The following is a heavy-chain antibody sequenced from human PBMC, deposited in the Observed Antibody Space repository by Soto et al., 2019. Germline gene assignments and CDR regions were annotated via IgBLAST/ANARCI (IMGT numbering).Heavy chain of an antibody. CDR3: ARFSGWYSAFDY. Sequence: SETLSLTCTVSGGSISSYYWSWIRQPPGKGLEWIAYIYYSGSTNYNPSLKSRATISVDTSKNEFSLKLHSVTAADTAVYYCARFSGWYSAFDYWGQGTPVTVSS. CDR1: GGSISSYY. J-gene: IGHJ4*02. V-gene: IGHV4-59*01. D-gene: IGHD6-19*01. CDR2: IYYSGST.